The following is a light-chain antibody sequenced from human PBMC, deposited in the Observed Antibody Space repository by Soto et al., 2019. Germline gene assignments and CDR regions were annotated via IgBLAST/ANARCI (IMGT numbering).Light chain of an antibody. CDR3: QKRRHWPQLT. V-gene: IGKV3-11*01. CDR1: QTVSTS. J-gene: IGKJ4*01. CDR2: DSS. Sequence: EIVLTQSPAPLSLATAERATVCCRRIQTVSTSVAWYQQKPGHAPRLLMYDSSNRATGIPDTFSASGAGTDFTLTINRLEPEDSGVYYCQKRRHWPQLTFGGGTKVDIK.